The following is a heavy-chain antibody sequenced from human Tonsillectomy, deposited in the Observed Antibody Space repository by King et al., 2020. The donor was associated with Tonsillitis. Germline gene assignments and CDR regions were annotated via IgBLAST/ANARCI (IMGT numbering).Heavy chain of an antibody. CDR2: ISGSGGST. V-gene: IGHV3-23*04. Sequence: VQLVESGGGLVQPGGSLRLSCAASGFTFSSYAMTWVRQAPGKGLEWVSTISGSGGSTYYADSVKGRFTISRGNSKNTLYLKMNSLRAEDTAIYYCAKGRYYDFWSGYYYYYGMDVWGQGTTVTVSS. CDR3: AKGRYYDFWSGYYYYYGMDV. D-gene: IGHD3-3*01. J-gene: IGHJ6*02. CDR1: GFTFSSYA.